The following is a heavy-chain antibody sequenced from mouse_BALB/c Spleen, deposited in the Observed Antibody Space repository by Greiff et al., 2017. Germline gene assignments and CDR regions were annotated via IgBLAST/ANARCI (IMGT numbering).Heavy chain of an antibody. Sequence: QVQLQQSGAELVRPGTSVKVSCKASGYAFTNYLIEWVKQRPGQGLEWIGVINPGSGGTNYNEKFKGKATLTADKSSSTAYMQLSSLTSDDSAVYFCARGDYRSYFDYWGQGTTLTVSS. CDR1: GYAFTNYL. CDR3: ARGDYRSYFDY. J-gene: IGHJ2*01. CDR2: INPGSGGT. D-gene: IGHD2-14*01. V-gene: IGHV1-54*03.